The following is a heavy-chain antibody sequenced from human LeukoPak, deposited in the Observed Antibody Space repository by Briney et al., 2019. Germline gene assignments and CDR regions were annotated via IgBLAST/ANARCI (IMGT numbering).Heavy chain of an antibody. CDR1: GFTGFTFSSYS. Sequence: GGSLRLSCAASGFTGFTFSSYSMNWARQAPGKGLEWVAYIRSDSTITYYADSVKGRFTISRDNARDLLYLQMNSLRAEDTAVYHCARVRSGSWDWYFWGQGTLVTVSS. V-gene: IGHV3-48*01. CDR3: ARVRSGSWDWYF. J-gene: IGHJ4*02. D-gene: IGHD6-13*01. CDR2: IRSDSTIT.